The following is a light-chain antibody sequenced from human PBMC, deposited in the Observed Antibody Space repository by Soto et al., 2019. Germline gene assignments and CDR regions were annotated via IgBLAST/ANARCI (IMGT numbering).Light chain of an antibody. CDR3: AAWDDSLNGRV. Sequence: QSALTQPPSASGSPGQSVTISCTGTSSDVGAYNRVSWYQHHPGKAPKLMIYEVSKRPSGVPDRFSGSKSGNTASLAISGLQSEDEADYYCAAWDDSLNGRVFGGGTKVTVL. CDR1: SSDVGAYNR. CDR2: EVS. J-gene: IGLJ3*02. V-gene: IGLV2-8*01.